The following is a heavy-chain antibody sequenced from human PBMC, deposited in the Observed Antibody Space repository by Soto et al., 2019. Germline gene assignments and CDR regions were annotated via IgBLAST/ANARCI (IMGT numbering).Heavy chain of an antibody. V-gene: IGHV1-69*02. CDR1: GGTFSSYT. D-gene: IGHD3-10*01. CDR2: IIPILGIA. Sequence: QVQLVQSGAEVKKPGSSVKVSCKASGGTFSSYTISWVRQAPGQGLEWMGRIIPILGIANYAQKFQGRVTMTADKSTSTAYMELSSLRSEDTAVYYCARGERTYYYGSGRHLDYWGQGTLVTVSS. J-gene: IGHJ4*02. CDR3: ARGERTYYYGSGRHLDY.